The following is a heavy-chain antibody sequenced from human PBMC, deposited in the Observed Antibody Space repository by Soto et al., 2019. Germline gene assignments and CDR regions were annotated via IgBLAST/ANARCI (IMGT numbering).Heavy chain of an antibody. J-gene: IGHJ6*02. D-gene: IGHD6-13*01. CDR3: AKDVGIAAPGMDV. Sequence: QVQLVESGGGVVQPGRSLRLSCAASGFTFSSYGMHWVRQAPGKGLEWVAVISYDGSNKYYADSVKGRFTISRDNSKNTLYLQMNSLRAEDTAVYYCAKDVGIAAPGMDVWGQGTTVTVSS. V-gene: IGHV3-30*18. CDR2: ISYDGSNK. CDR1: GFTFSSYG.